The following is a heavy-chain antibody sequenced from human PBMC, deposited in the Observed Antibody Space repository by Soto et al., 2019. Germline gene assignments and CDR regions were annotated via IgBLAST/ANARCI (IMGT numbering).Heavy chain of an antibody. V-gene: IGHV3-30*09. J-gene: IGHJ3*02. Sequence: HPGGSLRLSCAASGFSFTIYALNWVRQAPGKGLEWVAVISYDGSNKYYADSVKGRFAISRDNSKNTLYLQMNSLRAEDTAVYYCARDSYSSGWNDAFDIWGQGTMVTVSS. CDR3: ARDSYSSGWNDAFDI. CDR2: ISYDGSNK. D-gene: IGHD6-19*01. CDR1: GFSFTIYA.